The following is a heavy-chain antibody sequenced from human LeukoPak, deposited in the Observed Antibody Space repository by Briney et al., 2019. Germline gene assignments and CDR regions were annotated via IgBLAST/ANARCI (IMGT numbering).Heavy chain of an antibody. CDR3: ARKELVGGFDY. V-gene: IGHV4-30-2*01. J-gene: IGHJ4*02. Sequence: SETLSLTCAVSGGSIIVAAYSWSWIRQPPGKGLGWIGYIYYSGSTYYNPSLKSRVTMSVDTSKNQFSLKLSSVTAVDTAVYYCARKELVGGFDYWGQGTLVTVSS. CDR2: IYYSGST. CDR1: GGSIIVAAYS. D-gene: IGHD2-15*01.